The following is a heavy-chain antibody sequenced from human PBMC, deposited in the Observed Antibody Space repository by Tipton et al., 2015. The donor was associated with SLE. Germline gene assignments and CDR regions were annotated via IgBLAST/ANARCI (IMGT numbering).Heavy chain of an antibody. J-gene: IGHJ4*02. CDR2: ISVYNGNT. Sequence: QLVQSGAEVKKPGSSVKVSCKASGYTFTSYGISWVRQAPGQGLEWMGWISVYNGNTNYAQKLQGRVTMTTDTSTSTAYMELRSLRSDDTAVYYCAREIAYCGGDCSYYFDYWGQGTLVTVSS. CDR3: AREIAYCGGDCSYYFDY. D-gene: IGHD2-21*02. V-gene: IGHV1-18*01. CDR1: GYTFTSYG.